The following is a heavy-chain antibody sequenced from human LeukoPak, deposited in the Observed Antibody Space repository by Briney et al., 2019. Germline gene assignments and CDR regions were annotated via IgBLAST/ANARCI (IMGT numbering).Heavy chain of an antibody. D-gene: IGHD3-3*01. CDR1: GGSISSFF. CDR2: IYRSGAP. CDR3: VRDRDIIRPNSFDI. Sequence: PSGTLSLTCTVSGGSISSFFWSWIRQPAGKALEWTGRIYRSGAPNSNPSLNSRVTMSVDTSKNQFSLKLSSVTAADTAFYYCVRDRDIIRPNSFDIWGQGTMGTLSS. J-gene: IGHJ3*02. V-gene: IGHV4-4*07.